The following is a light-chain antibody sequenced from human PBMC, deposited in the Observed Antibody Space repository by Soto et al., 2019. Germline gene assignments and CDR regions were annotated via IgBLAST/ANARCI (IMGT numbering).Light chain of an antibody. V-gene: IGKV1-39*01. CDR1: QSISSY. Sequence: DIQMTQSPSSLSASVGDRVTITCRASQSISSYLNWYQQKPGKAPKVLISVASSFQCGVPSRFSGRGSGTDFTLTISSLQPEDSATYYCQQSYSTPWTFGQGTKVEIK. CDR3: QQSYSTPWT. J-gene: IGKJ1*01. CDR2: VAS.